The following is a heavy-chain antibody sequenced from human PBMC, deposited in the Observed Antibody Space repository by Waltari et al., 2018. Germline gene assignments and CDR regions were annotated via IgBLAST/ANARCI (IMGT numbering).Heavy chain of an antibody. CDR1: GFTFSSYA. J-gene: IGHJ4*02. CDR2: SSGRGGST. CDR3: AKEPLVGVTPFFDY. D-gene: IGHD1-26*01. V-gene: IGHV3-23*01. Sequence: EVQLLESGGGLVQPGGSLRLSCAASGFTFSSYAMSWVRQAPGKGLEWVSASSGRGGSTYYADSVKGRFTISRDNSKNTLYLQMNSLRAEDTAVYYCAKEPLVGVTPFFDYWGQGTLVTVST.